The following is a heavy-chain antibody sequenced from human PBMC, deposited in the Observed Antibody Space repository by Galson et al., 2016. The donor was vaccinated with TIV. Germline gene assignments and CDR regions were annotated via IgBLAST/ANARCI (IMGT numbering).Heavy chain of an antibody. D-gene: IGHD1-26*01. CDR2: ISYDGSNK. V-gene: IGHV3-30*18. Sequence: SLRLSCAASGASAFTFNTYGVHWVRQAPGKGLEWVAVISYDGSNKYLGGSVKGRFTISRDNSENTVYLQMTSLTREDTAVYFCAKEETRGGRLYQYHGTDVWGQGTTVTVSS. J-gene: IGHJ6*02. CDR1: GASAFTFNTYG. CDR3: AKEETRGGRLYQYHGTDV.